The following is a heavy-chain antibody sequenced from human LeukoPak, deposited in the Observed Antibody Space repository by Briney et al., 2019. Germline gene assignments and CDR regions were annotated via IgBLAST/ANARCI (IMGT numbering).Heavy chain of an antibody. J-gene: IGHJ3*02. D-gene: IGHD3-22*01. CDR2: IYTSGST. CDR1: GGSISSYY. Sequence: SETLSLTCTVSGGSISSYYWSWIRQPAGKGLEWIGRIYTSGSTKYNPSLKSRVTMSVDTSKNQFSLKLSSVTAADTAVYYCARESDDSSGHYYEDDAFDIWGQGTMVTVSS. V-gene: IGHV4-4*07. CDR3: ARESDDSSGHYYEDDAFDI.